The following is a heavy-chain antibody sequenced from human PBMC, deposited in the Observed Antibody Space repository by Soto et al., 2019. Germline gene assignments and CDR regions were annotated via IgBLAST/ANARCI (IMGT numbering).Heavy chain of an antibody. Sequence: PGGALRLACAASGFPFSDYYMSVIRQSPGKGLEWVSYISYSGSTIYYADSVKGRFTISRDNAKNPLYLQMNSLRAEDTAVYYCARDNLAFDIWDQGTRVTI. CDR1: GFPFSDYY. CDR2: ISYSGSTI. CDR3: ARDNLAFDI. V-gene: IGHV3-11*01. J-gene: IGHJ3*02.